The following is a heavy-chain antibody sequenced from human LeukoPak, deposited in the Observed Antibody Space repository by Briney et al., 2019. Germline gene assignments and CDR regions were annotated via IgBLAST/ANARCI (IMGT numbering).Heavy chain of an antibody. CDR2: ISWDGGST. D-gene: IGHD1-26*01. Sequence: TGGSLRLSRAASGFTFDDYAMHWVRQAPGKGLEWVSLISWDGGSTYYADSVKGRFTISRDNSKNTLYLQMNSLRAEDTAVYYWAKGLVEWELSTGIDYWGQGTLVTVSS. CDR3: AKGLVEWELSTGIDY. J-gene: IGHJ4*02. V-gene: IGHV3-43D*04. CDR1: GFTFDDYA.